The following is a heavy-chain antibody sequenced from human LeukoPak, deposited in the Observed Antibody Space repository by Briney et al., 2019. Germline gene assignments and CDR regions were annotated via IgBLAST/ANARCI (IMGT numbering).Heavy chain of an antibody. J-gene: IGHJ4*02. CDR3: AKVGPIWFGEPTFDY. D-gene: IGHD3-10*01. Sequence: ASVKVSCKASGYTFTDYYIHWVRQAPGQGLEWMGWINPNSGGTNYGQKFQGRVTMTRDMSISTGYMELSRLRSDDTAVYYCAKVGPIWFGEPTFDYWGQGTLVTVSS. CDR1: GYTFTDYY. V-gene: IGHV1-2*02. CDR2: INPNSGGT.